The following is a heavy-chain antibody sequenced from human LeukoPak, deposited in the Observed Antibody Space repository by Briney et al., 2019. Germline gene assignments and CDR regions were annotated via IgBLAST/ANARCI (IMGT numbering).Heavy chain of an antibody. CDR1: GGSISTHY. V-gene: IGHV4-59*11. D-gene: IGHD4-17*01. J-gene: IGHJ3*02. Sequence: SETLSLTCTVSGGSISTHYWTWIRQPPGKGLEWIGYISYIGTTNYNPSLKSRVSISVDTSKTYISPKLSSVTAADTAVYYCARDQTTVTKGFDIWGQGTKVTVSS. CDR3: ARDQTTVTKGFDI. CDR2: ISYIGTT.